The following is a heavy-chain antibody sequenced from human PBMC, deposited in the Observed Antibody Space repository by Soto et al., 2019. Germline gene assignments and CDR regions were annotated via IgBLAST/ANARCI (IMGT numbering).Heavy chain of an antibody. D-gene: IGHD5-12*01. Sequence: QVQLVQSGAEVKKPGSSVKVSCKASGGTFSSYAISWVRQAPGQGLEWMGGIIPIFGTANYAQKFQGRVTSTEDESTSTADMELSSLRSEDTAVYYCAREMGGDSGYDTNWFDPWGQGPLVTVSS. CDR1: GGTFSSYA. V-gene: IGHV1-69*12. CDR3: AREMGGDSGYDTNWFDP. CDR2: IIPIFGTA. J-gene: IGHJ5*02.